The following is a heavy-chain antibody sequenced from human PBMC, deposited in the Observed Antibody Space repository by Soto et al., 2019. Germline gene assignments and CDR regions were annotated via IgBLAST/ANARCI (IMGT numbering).Heavy chain of an antibody. Sequence: ASLKVSCNASGYCLTNYYMHWVLQAPGQGLEYMGVIHPNGGGTSYAQKCQGRVTMTSDTSTSIVYMELSSLRSEDTAVYYCARDISMIVVSSHAFDIWGQGTMVTVSS. CDR3: ARDISMIVVSSHAFDI. J-gene: IGHJ3*02. V-gene: IGHV1-46*01. CDR2: IHPNGGGT. D-gene: IGHD3-22*01. CDR1: GYCLTNYY.